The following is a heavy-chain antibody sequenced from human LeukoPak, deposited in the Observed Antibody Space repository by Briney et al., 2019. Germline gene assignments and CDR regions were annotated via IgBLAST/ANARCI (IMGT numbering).Heavy chain of an antibody. Sequence: SGPALVKPTQTLTLTCTFSGFLLSTSGMRVSWIRQPPGKALEWLARIDWDDDKFYSTSLKTRLTISKDTSKNQVVLTMTNMDPVDTATYYCARMSSEWTVWRNDYAFDYWGQGTLVTVSS. V-gene: IGHV2-70*04. CDR1: GFLLSTSGMR. J-gene: IGHJ4*02. D-gene: IGHD4-17*01. CDR2: IDWDDDK. CDR3: ARMSSEWTVWRNDYAFDY.